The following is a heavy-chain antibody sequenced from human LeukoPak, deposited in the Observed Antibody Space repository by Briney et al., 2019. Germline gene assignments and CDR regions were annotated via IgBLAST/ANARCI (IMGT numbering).Heavy chain of an antibody. D-gene: IGHD5-18*01. J-gene: IGHJ4*02. Sequence: SETLSLTCTVSGGSISSYYWSWIRQPAGKGLEWIGRIYTSGSTNYNPSLKGRVTISVDTSKNQFSLKLSSVTAADTAVYYCARGRKYTSGYRVTELGSGYSDYWGQGTLVTVSS. CDR2: IYTSGST. CDR3: ARGRKYTSGYRVTELGSGYSDY. CDR1: GGSISSYY. V-gene: IGHV4-4*07.